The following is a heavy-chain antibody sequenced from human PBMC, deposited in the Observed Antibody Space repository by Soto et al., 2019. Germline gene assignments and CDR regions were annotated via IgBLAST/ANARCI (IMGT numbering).Heavy chain of an antibody. D-gene: IGHD6-13*01. V-gene: IGHV1-69*02. CDR3: ARVVRSSWKDDAFDI. Sequence: SVKVSCKASGGTFSSYTISWVRQAPGQGLEWMGRIIPILGIASYAQKFQGRVTITADKSTSTAYMELSSLRSEDTAVYYCARVVRSSWKDDAFDIWGQGTMVTVSS. CDR2: IIPILGIA. CDR1: GGTFSSYT. J-gene: IGHJ3*02.